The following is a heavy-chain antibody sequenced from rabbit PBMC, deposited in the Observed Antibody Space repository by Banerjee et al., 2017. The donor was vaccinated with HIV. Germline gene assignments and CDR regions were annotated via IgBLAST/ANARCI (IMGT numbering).Heavy chain of an antibody. D-gene: IGHD3-1*01. CDR1: GFSFSNKYV. CDR3: ARDNGAGFAQFSL. CDR2: INTSSGNN. J-gene: IGHJ4*01. Sequence: QEQLEESGGDLVKPEGSLTLTCTASGFSFSNKYVMCWVRQAPGKGLEWIACINTSSGNNVYANWAKGRFTISKTSSTTVTLQMTSLTVADTATYFCARDNGAGFAQFSLWGPGTLVTVS. V-gene: IGHV1S45*01.